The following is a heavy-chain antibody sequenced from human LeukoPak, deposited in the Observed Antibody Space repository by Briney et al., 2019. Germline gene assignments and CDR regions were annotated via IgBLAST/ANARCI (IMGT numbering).Heavy chain of an antibody. CDR3: GRLDRNYYCLDV. D-gene: IGHD1-1*01. J-gene: IGHJ6*03. V-gene: IGHV1-2*06. CDR2: INTTTGVE. CDR1: GYTLTLHY. Sequence: ATENVSCKTSGYTLTLHYLHWVPQAPGQALEGMGRINTTTGVENYAQKFQGRITVTRDTSINTAYMEVSSRRSDDTAVYYCGRLDRNYYCLDVWGQGTTVTVSS.